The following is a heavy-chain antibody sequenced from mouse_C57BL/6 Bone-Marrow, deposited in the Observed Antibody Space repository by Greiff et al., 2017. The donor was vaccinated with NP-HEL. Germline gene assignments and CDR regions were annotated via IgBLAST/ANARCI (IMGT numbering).Heavy chain of an antibody. Sequence: QVQLQQSGAELARPGASVKLSCKASGYTFTSYGISWVKQRTGQGLEWIGEIYPRSGNTYYIEKFKGKATLTADKSSSTAYMELRSLTSEDSAVYFCARELRRRFAYWGQGTLVTVSA. D-gene: IGHD1-1*01. CDR3: ARELRRRFAY. CDR2: IYPRSGNT. V-gene: IGHV1-81*01. J-gene: IGHJ3*01. CDR1: GYTFTSYG.